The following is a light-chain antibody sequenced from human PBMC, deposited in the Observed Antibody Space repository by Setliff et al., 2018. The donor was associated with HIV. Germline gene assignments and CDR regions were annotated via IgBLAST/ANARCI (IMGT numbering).Light chain of an antibody. CDR2: DVS. CDR1: SSDVGGYNY. J-gene: IGLJ1*01. Sequence: ASVSGSPGQSITISCTGTSSDVGGYNYVSWYQQHPGKAPKLMIYDVSKRPSGVSNRFSGSKSGNTASLTISGLQAVDEADYYCSSYTSSSTYVFGTGTKVTVL. CDR3: SSYTSSSTYV. V-gene: IGLV2-14*01.